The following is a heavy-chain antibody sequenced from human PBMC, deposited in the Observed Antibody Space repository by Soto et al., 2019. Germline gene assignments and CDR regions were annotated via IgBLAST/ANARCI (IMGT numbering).Heavy chain of an antibody. CDR2: ISSDGSNK. V-gene: IGHV3-30-3*01. CDR1: GFTFSDYT. CDR3: ARDRKTYYDFWSGYLTGY. D-gene: IGHD3-3*01. J-gene: IGHJ4*02. Sequence: QVQLVESGGGVVQPGKSPRLSCAASGFTFSDYTINWVRQAPGKGLEWVALISSDGSNKYYADSVKGRFTISRDTSRNTLYLQMNSLRAEDTAVYYCARDRKTYYDFWSGYLTGYWGQGTLVTVSS.